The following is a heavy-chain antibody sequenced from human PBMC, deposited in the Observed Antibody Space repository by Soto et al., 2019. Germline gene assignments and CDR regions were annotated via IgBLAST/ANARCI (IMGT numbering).Heavy chain of an antibody. CDR2: IYYSGSA. V-gene: IGHV4-39*01. Sequence: SETLSLTCTVSGGSISSSSYYWGWIRQPPGQGMAWLGSIYYSGSAYYNPSLKSRVTISVDTSKNQFSLKLSSVTVADTAVYYCARHMLTNWNRSLDSWGQGTRVTVSS. D-gene: IGHD1-1*01. CDR1: GGSISSSSYY. CDR3: ARHMLTNWNRSLDS. J-gene: IGHJ3*02.